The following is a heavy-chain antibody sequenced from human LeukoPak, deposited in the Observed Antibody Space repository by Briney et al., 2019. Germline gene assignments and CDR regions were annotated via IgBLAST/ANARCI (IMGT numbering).Heavy chain of an antibody. CDR2: IYSGGST. J-gene: IGHJ4*02. CDR1: GFTVSSNY. Sequence: GGSLRLSCAASGFTVSSNYMSWVRQAPGKGLEWVSVIYSGGSTYYAGSVKGRFTISRDNSKNTLYLQMNSLRAEDTAVYYCARVIVRYNYFDYWGQGTLVTVSS. V-gene: IGHV3-53*01. D-gene: IGHD3-22*01. CDR3: ARVIVRYNYFDY.